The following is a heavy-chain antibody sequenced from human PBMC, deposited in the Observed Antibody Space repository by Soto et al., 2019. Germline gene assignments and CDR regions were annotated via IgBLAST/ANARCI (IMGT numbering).Heavy chain of an antibody. J-gene: IGHJ5*02. Sequence: QVQLVQSGATVKSPGASVKVSCKASGYTFINKDITWVRQAAGQGLEWMGWMDIKNDYTVYAQKFKGRVTMTRDTSIDTAYMELSGLRPEDTAVYYCARVDFCTSYDKRASWFDPWGQGTLVTVSA. CDR1: GYTFINKD. V-gene: IGHV1-8*01. D-gene: IGHD3-10*01. CDR2: MDIKNDYT. CDR3: ARVDFCTSYDKRASWFDP.